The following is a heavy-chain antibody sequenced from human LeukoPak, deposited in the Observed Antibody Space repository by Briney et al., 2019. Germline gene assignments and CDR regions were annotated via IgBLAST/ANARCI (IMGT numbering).Heavy chain of an antibody. CDR2: IYSGGST. J-gene: IGHJ4*02. CDR1: GFTVSSNY. V-gene: IGHV3-66*01. D-gene: IGHD3-22*01. Sequence: GGSLRLSCAASGFTVSSNYMSWVRQAPGKGLEWVSVIYSGGSTYYADSVKGRFTISRDNSKNTLYLQMNRLRAEDTAVYYWAREKGNYYDSSGYYYANYFDYWGQGTLVTVSS. CDR3: AREKGNYYDSSGYYYANYFDY.